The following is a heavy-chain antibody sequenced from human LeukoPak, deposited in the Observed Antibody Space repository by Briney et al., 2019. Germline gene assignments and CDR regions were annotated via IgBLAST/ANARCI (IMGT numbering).Heavy chain of an antibody. CDR2: IYYSGST. CDR3: ARGPTTVTRAFDY. D-gene: IGHD4-17*01. CDR1: GGSISSYY. J-gene: IGHJ4*02. Sequence: SETLSLTCSVSGGSISSYYWSWIRQPPGKGLEWIGYIYYSGSTNYNPSLKSRVTMSVDTSKSQFSLKLTSVTAADTAVYYCARGPTTVTRAFDYWGQGTLVTVSS. V-gene: IGHV4-59*12.